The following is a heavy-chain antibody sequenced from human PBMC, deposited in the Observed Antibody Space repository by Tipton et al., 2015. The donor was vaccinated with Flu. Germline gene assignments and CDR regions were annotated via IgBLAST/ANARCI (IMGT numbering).Heavy chain of an antibody. Sequence: TLSLTCTVSGYSISSGYYWGWIRQPPGKGLEWIGSIYHSGSTYYNPSLKSRVTISVDTSKNQFPLKLSSVTAADTAVYYCARSYGDWGQGTLVTVSS. CDR3: ARSYGD. V-gene: IGHV4-38-2*02. CDR2: IYHSGST. J-gene: IGHJ4*02. CDR1: GYSISSGYY. D-gene: IGHD4-17*01.